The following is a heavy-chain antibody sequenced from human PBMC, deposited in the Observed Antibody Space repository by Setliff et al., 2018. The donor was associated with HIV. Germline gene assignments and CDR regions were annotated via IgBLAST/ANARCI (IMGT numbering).Heavy chain of an antibody. Sequence: GGSLRLSCAASGFKFDDYGMSWVRQVPGKGLEWVSGISWSGGGTGYAASVKGRFTISRDDAKNSLYLQMSSLRVEDTALYFCARSFPYYYESGGVYAMDVWGLGTTVTSP. J-gene: IGHJ6*02. CDR2: ISWSGGGT. D-gene: IGHD3-22*01. CDR1: GFKFDDYG. V-gene: IGHV3-20*04. CDR3: ARSFPYYYESGGVYAMDV.